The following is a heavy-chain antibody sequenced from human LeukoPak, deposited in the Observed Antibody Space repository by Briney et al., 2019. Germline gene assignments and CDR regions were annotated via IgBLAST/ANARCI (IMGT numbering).Heavy chain of an antibody. D-gene: IGHD3-16*01. CDR3: ARHMAHQGGGPI. Sequence: SETLSLTRTVSGDSISNNLYYWGWVRQPPGKGLEWLGTIFYSGTTYYNPSLKSRLTMSVDTSKNQFSLKLNSVAAADTAVYYCARHMAHQGGGPIWGQGTMVTVSS. V-gene: IGHV4-39*01. J-gene: IGHJ3*02. CDR1: GDSISNNLYY. CDR2: IFYSGTT.